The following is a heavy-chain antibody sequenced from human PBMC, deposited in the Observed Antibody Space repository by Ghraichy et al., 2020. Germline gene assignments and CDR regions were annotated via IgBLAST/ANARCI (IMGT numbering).Heavy chain of an antibody. CDR2: INPNSGGT. Sequence: ASVKVSGKASGYTFTGYYMHWVRQAPGQGLEWMGWINPNSGGTNYAQKFQGRVTMTWDTSISTAYMELSRLRSDDTAVYYCARWIGPYSGSYYLDYWGQGTLVTVSS. V-gene: IGHV1-2*02. CDR1: GYTFTGYY. CDR3: ARWIGPYSGSYYLDY. J-gene: IGHJ4*02. D-gene: IGHD1-26*01.